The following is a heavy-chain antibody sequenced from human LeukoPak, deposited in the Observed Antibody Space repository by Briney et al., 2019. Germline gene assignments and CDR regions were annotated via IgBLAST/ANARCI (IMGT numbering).Heavy chain of an antibody. CDR3: ARPPSGSYYPFDY. D-gene: IGHD1-26*01. CDR1: GYTFTGYY. J-gene: IGHJ4*02. Sequence: GASVTVSCKASGYTFTGYYMHWVRQAPGQGLEWMGWINPNSGGTNYAQKFQGRVTMTRDTSISTAYMELSRLRSDDTAVYYCARPPSGSYYPFDYWGQGTLVTVSS. CDR2: INPNSGGT. V-gene: IGHV1-2*02.